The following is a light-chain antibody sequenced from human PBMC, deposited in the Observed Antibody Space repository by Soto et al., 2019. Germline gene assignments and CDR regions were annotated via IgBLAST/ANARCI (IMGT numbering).Light chain of an antibody. CDR1: SRDVGAYNY. V-gene: IGLV2-14*01. J-gene: IGLJ1*01. CDR2: EVS. Sequence: QSVLTQPASMSGSPGQSITISCTGTSRDVGAYNYVSWYQQHPGKAPKLIIYEVSNRPSGVSYRFTGSKSGNTASLTISGLQAEDEADYYCASYVFGSTLDVFGTGTKLTVL. CDR3: ASYVFGSTLDV.